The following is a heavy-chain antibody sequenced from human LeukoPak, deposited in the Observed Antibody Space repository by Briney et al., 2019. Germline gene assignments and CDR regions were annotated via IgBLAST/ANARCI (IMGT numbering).Heavy chain of an antibody. Sequence: PSETLSLTCTVSGGSISSSSYYWGWISQPPGKGLEWIGTIYYSGSTYYNPSLKSRVTISVDTSKNQFSLKLSSVTAADTAVYYCARRPVIYCSSTSCYAGAFDIWGQGTMVTVSS. CDR3: ARRPVIYCSSTSCYAGAFDI. CDR1: GGSISSSSYY. D-gene: IGHD2-2*01. CDR2: IYYSGST. V-gene: IGHV4-39*01. J-gene: IGHJ3*02.